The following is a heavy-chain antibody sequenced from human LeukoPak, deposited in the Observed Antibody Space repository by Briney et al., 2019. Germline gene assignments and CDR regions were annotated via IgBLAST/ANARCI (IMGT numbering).Heavy chain of an antibody. CDR1: GYTLTELS. CDR3: ATVDLTADMGSGYYYGMDV. V-gene: IGHV1-24*01. J-gene: IGHJ6*02. Sequence: ASVKVSCKVSGYTLTELSMHWVRQAPGKGLEWMGGFDPEDGETIYAQKFQGRVTMTEDTSTDTAYMELSSLRSEDTAVYYCATVDLTADMGSGYYYGMDVWGQGTTVTVSS. D-gene: IGHD2-2*01. CDR2: FDPEDGET.